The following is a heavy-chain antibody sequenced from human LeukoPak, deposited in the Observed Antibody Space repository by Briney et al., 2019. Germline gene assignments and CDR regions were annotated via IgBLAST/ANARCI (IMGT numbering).Heavy chain of an antibody. D-gene: IGHD6-19*01. J-gene: IGHJ4*02. CDR3: AREGRSSGWPVGEFDY. CDR1: GFTFSSYA. V-gene: IGHV3-30-3*01. Sequence: GRSLRLSCAASGFTFSSYAMHWVRQAPGKGLEWVAVISYDGSNKYYADSVKGRFTISRDNSKNTLYLQMNSLRAEDTAVYYCAREGRSSGWPVGEFDYWGQGTLVTVSS. CDR2: ISYDGSNK.